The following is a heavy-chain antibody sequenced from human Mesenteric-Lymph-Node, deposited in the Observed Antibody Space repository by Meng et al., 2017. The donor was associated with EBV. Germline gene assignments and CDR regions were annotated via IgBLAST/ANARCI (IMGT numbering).Heavy chain of an antibody. CDR3: GTMEFTYSWYFDP. CDR1: GASISSGGYY. CDR2: IFYGGYT. D-gene: IGHD1-1*01. J-gene: IGHJ2*01. Sequence: VQLQEVGPGLGKHSETLSLTCTVSGASISSGGYYWNWIRQSPGKGLELIAYIFYGGYTDYTVSLKRRLIIFADVTKNKSFQKQTSVMAADNAVYYCGTMEFTYSWYFDPWGRGTLVTVSS. V-gene: IGHV4-30-4*01.